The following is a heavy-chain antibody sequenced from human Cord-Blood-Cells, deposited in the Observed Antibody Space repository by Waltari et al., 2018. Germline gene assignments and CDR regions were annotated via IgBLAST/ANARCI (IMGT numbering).Heavy chain of an antibody. D-gene: IGHD1-7*01. V-gene: IGHV1-69*06. Sequence: QVQLVQSGAEVKKPGSSVKVSCKASGGTFSSYAISWVRQDPGQGLEWMGGIIPIFGTANYAQKFQGRVTITADKSTSTAYMELSSLRSEDTAVYYCARDLRTKRQPYYFDYWGQGTLVTVSS. J-gene: IGHJ4*02. CDR2: IIPIFGTA. CDR3: ARDLRTKRQPYYFDY. CDR1: GGTFSSYA.